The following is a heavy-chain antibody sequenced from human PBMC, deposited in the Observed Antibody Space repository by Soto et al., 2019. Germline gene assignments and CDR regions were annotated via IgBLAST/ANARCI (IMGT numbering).Heavy chain of an antibody. CDR3: ARGTSIAAAGTFLFIGRYYFDY. J-gene: IGHJ4*02. CDR2: IYYSGST. D-gene: IGHD6-13*01. V-gene: IGHV4-59*01. CDR1: GGSISSYY. Sequence: QVQLQESGPGLVKPSETLSLTCTVSGGSISSYYWSWIRQPPGKGLEWIGYIYYSGSTNYNPSLKSGVTISVDTSKNQFSLKLSSVTAADTAVYYCARGTSIAAAGTFLFIGRYYFDYWGQGTLVTVSS.